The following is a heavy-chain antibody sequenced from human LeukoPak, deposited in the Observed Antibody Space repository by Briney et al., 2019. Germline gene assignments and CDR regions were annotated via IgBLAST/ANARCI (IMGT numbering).Heavy chain of an antibody. Sequence: GGSLRLSCAASGFTFASYSMNWVRQAPGKGLEWVSSISGDSTYTYNAGSVKGRFTISRDNAQASLYLQMISLRADDTAVYYCARVSGRLERQSDLDYWGQGTLVIVSS. V-gene: IGHV3-21*01. CDR1: GFTFASYS. CDR2: ISGDSTYT. CDR3: ARVSGRLERQSDLDY. D-gene: IGHD1-1*01. J-gene: IGHJ4*02.